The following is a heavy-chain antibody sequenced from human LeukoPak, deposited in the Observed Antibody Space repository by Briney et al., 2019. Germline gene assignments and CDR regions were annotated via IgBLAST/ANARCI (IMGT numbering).Heavy chain of an antibody. CDR2: INHSGST. D-gene: IGHD3-16*02. CDR1: GGSFSGYY. J-gene: IGHJ4*02. CDR3: ASGLGELSFSRINVDYFDY. Sequence: SETLSLTCAVYGGSFSGYYWSWIRQPPGKGLEWIGEINHSGSTNYNPSLKSRVTISVDTSKNQFSLKLSSVTAADTAVYYRASGLGELSFSRINVDYFDYWGQGTLVTVSS. V-gene: IGHV4-34*01.